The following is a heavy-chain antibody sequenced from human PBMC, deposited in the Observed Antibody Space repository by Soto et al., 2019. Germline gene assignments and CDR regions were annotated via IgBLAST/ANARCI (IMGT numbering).Heavy chain of an antibody. CDR2: IIPIFGTA. J-gene: IGHJ5*02. CDR3: ARDPHYYDILTGGFDP. D-gene: IGHD3-9*01. V-gene: IGHV1-69*12. Sequence: QVQLAQSGAEVKKPGSSVKVSCKASGGTFSSYAISWVRQAPGQGLEWMGGIIPIFGTANYAQKFQGRVTITADESTSTAYMELSSLRSEDTAVYYCARDPHYYDILTGGFDPWGQGTLVTVSS. CDR1: GGTFSSYA.